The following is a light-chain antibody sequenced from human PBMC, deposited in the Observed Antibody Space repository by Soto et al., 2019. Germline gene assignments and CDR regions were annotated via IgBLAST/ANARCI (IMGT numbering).Light chain of an antibody. CDR1: QGITNS. J-gene: IGKJ4*01. V-gene: IGKV1-9*01. Sequence: DIQLTQSPSFLSAAVGDRVTITCRASQGITNSLVWYQVRPGKAPKVLIGAVSTLQSGAPSRVSGSGSGTGFTLTISNLEPEDFATYYCQQLFSYPITFGGGTKVDIK. CDR3: QQLFSYPIT. CDR2: AVS.